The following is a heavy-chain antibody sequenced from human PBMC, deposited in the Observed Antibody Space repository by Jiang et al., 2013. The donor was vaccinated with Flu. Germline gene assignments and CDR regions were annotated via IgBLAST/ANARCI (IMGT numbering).Heavy chain of an antibody. J-gene: IGHJ6*02. CDR3: ASWGGYCSTTTCYYGVDV. V-gene: IGHV1-2*02. D-gene: IGHD2-2*01. CDR1: GFSFTYYY. CDR2: IDPNSGDT. Sequence: QLVESGAEVKKPGASVKVSCKASGFSFTYYYINWVRQAPGQGLEWMGWIDPNSGDTNYAQKFQGGVTMTWDTSISTAYMELGRVRSDDTAVYYCASWGGYCSTTTCYYGVDVWGQGTMVT.